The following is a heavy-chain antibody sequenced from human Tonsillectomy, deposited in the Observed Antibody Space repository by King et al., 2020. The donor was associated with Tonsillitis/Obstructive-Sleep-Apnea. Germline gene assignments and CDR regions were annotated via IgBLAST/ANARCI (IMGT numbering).Heavy chain of an antibody. Sequence: VQLVESGGGLVKPGGSLRLSCAASGFTFSSYSMNWVRQAPGKGLEWVSSISSSSSYIYYADSVKGRFTISRDNAKNSLYLQMNSLRAEDTAVYYCAREQGECSGGSCYPYYVDYWGQGTLVTVSS. CDR1: GFTFSSYS. CDR3: AREQGECSGGSCYPYYVDY. V-gene: IGHV3-21*01. D-gene: IGHD2-15*01. J-gene: IGHJ4*02. CDR2: ISSSSSYI.